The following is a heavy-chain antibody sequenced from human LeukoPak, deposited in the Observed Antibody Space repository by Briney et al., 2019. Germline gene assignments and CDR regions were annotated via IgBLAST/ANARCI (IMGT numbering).Heavy chain of an antibody. CDR2: IIPILGIA. CDR3: AREGPPPGSSYYYYGMDV. Sequence: SVKVSCKASGGTFSSYAISWVRQAPGQGLEWMGRIIPILGIANYAQKFQGRVTITADKSTSTAYMELSSLRSEDTAVYYCAREGPPPGSSYYYYGMDVWGQGTTVTVSS. CDR1: GGTFSSYA. D-gene: IGHD5/OR15-5a*01. V-gene: IGHV1-69*04. J-gene: IGHJ6*02.